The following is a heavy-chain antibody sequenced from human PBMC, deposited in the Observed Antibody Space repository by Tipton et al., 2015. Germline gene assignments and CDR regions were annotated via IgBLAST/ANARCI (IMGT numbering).Heavy chain of an antibody. CDR3: ARDRPGANYFDY. CDR1: GGSISSEY. Sequence: TLSLTCTVSGGSISSEYWSWIRQPPGKGLEWIGYVFYTGSTYYNPSLESRVTISVDTFENQFSLKLSSATAADTAVYYCARDRPGANYFDYWGQGTLVTVSS. CDR2: VFYTGST. J-gene: IGHJ4*02. V-gene: IGHV4-59*01. D-gene: IGHD7-27*01.